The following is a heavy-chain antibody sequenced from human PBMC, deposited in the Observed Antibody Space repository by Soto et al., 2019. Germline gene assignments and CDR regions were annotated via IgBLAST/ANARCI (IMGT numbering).Heavy chain of an antibody. CDR2: IYYSGST. Sequence: PSETLSLTCTVSGGSISSYYWSWIRQPPGKGLEWIGYIYYSGSTNYNPSLKSRVTISVDTSKNQFSLKLSSVTAADTAVYYCARNQIVVVPAATENYYYYYMDVWGKGTTVTVSS. J-gene: IGHJ6*03. D-gene: IGHD2-2*01. CDR3: ARNQIVVVPAATENYYYYYMDV. CDR1: GGSISSYY. V-gene: IGHV4-59*08.